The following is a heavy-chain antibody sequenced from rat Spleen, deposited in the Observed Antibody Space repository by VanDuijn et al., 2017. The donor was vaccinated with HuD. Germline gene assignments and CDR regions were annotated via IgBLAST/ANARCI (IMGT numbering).Heavy chain of an antibody. Sequence: EVQLVESGGGLVQPGRSMKLSCAASGFTFSSFPMAWVRQAPTKGLEWVATISPSGGSTYYRDSVKGRFTISRDIAKTTLYLHMNSLRSEDTATYYCTRGTYYRHWGQGVMVTVSS. D-gene: IGHD1-12*01. CDR1: GFTFSSFP. CDR3: TRGTYYRH. CDR2: ISPSGGST. J-gene: IGHJ2*01. V-gene: IGHV5-46*01.